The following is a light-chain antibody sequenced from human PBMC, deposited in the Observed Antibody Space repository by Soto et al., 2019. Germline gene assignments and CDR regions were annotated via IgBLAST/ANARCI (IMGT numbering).Light chain of an antibody. J-gene: IGKJ1*01. CDR3: QQYDSYSRT. V-gene: IGKV1-5*03. CDR2: KES. CDR1: QSISTW. Sequence: DIQMTQSPSTLSASVGDRVTITCRASQSISTWLAWYQQKPGKAPKILIYKESTLESGVPSRFSGSGSGTEFALTISSLQPDDFATYYCQQYDSYSRTFGQGNKVDIK.